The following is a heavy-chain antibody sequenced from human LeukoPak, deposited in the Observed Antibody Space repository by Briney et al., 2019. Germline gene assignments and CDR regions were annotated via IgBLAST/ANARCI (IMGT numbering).Heavy chain of an antibody. Sequence: PSETLSLTCPVGGGSISSSYWSWIRQPPGKGLEWIGYIYYSGGTNYNPSLKSRVTLSVGESKIQLPLRLSSVTAADTTVYYCARAAYYDSSGYYHDFDSWGQGTLVTVSS. CDR3: ARAAYYDSSGYYHDFDS. V-gene: IGHV4-59*01. CDR1: GGSISSSY. J-gene: IGHJ4*02. D-gene: IGHD3-22*01. CDR2: IYYSGGT.